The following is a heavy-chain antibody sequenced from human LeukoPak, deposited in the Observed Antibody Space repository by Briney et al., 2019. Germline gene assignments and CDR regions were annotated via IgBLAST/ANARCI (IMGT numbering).Heavy chain of an antibody. D-gene: IGHD5-18*01. V-gene: IGHV3-23*01. CDR2: ISGSGGST. CDR1: GFTFSSYG. CDR3: AKDRIDSYRAVGYDAFDI. Sequence: GGSLRLSCAASGFTFSSYGMSWVRQAPGKGLEWVSSISGSGGSTYYADSVKGRFTISRDNSKNTLYLQMNSLRAEDTAVYYCAKDRIDSYRAVGYDAFDIWGQETMVTVSS. J-gene: IGHJ3*02.